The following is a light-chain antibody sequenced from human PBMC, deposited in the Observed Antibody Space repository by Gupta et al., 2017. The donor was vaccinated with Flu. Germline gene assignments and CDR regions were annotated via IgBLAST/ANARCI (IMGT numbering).Light chain of an antibody. J-gene: IGLJ2*01. CDR2: KDN. CDR3: QAWDSSRVV. CDR1: RLGDKA. V-gene: IGLV3-1*01. Sequence: STGKTASITCSGDRLGDKAACWYQQKPGQYLVLVIYKDNKRTAGTPERFSGYNSGNTATLTIRGTQAMDEDDYYCQAWDSSRVVFGGGTKLTVL.